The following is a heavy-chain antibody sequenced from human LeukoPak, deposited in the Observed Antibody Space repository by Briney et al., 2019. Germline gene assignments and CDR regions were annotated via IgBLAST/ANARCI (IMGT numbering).Heavy chain of an antibody. J-gene: IGHJ3*02. CDR3: ARDAGGGYENAFDI. CDR2: IIPIFDTA. V-gene: IGHV1-69*13. CDR1: GGTFSSYA. D-gene: IGHD5-12*01. Sequence: SVKVSCKASGGTFSSYAISWVRQAPGQGLEWMGGIIPIFDTANYAQKFQGRVTITADESTSTAYMELSSLRSEDTAVYYCARDAGGGYENAFDIWGQGTMVTVSS.